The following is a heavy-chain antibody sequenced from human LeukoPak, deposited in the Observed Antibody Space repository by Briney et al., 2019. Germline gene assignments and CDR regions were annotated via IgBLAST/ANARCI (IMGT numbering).Heavy chain of an antibody. D-gene: IGHD2-15*01. Sequence: PSETLSLTCTVSGGSISSGDYYWSWIRQPPGKGLEWIGNIYYDGNTYYSSSLKSRITISVDTSKNQFSLILSPVTAADTAVYYCSRRRGGSSYFDFWGQGTLVTVS. V-gene: IGHV4-39*01. CDR3: SRRRGGSSYFDF. CDR1: GGSISSGDYY. J-gene: IGHJ4*02. CDR2: IYYDGNT.